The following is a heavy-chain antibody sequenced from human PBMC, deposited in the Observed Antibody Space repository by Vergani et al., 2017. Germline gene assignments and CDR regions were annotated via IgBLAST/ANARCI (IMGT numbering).Heavy chain of an antibody. V-gene: IGHV4-61*02. CDR3: AREGHYDILTGFYYYGMDV. CDR2: IYTSGST. J-gene: IGHJ6*02. CDR1: GGSISSGSYY. D-gene: IGHD3-9*01. Sequence: QVQLQESGPGLVKPSQTLSLTCTVSGGSISSGSYYWSWIRQPAGKGLEWIGRIYTSGSTNYNPSLKSRVTMSVDTSKNQFSLKLSSVTAADTAVYYCAREGHYDILTGFYYYGMDVWGQGTTVTVSS.